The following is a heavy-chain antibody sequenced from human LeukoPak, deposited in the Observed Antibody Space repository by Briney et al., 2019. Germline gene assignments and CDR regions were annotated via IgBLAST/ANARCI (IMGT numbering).Heavy chain of an antibody. CDR2: IYHNGNT. CDR1: GGSISSSNW. V-gene: IGHV4-4*02. CDR3: ATSRDGYNKFDY. D-gene: IGHD5-24*01. Sequence: PSETLSLTCAVSGGSISSSNWWSWVRQPPGKGLEWIGEIYHNGNTNYSPSLKSRVTISVDKSKNQFSLKLRSVTAADTAVYYCATSRDGYNKFDYWGQGTLVTVSS. J-gene: IGHJ4*02.